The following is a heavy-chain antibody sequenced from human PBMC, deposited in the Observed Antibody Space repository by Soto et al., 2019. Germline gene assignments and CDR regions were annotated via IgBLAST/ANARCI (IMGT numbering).Heavy chain of an antibody. V-gene: IGHV1-58*01. Sequence: ASVKVSCKASGFTFTSSAVQWVRQARGQRLEWIGWIVVGSGNTNYAQKFQERVSITRDMSTSTAYMELSSRRSEDTAVYYCAAALFYYYGMDVWGQGTTVTVSS. J-gene: IGHJ6*02. CDR1: GFTFTSSA. CDR2: IVVGSGNT. CDR3: AAALFYYYGMDV.